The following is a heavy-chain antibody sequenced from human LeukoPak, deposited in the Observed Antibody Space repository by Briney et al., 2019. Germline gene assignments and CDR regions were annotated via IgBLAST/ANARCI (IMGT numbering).Heavy chain of an antibody. J-gene: IGHJ4*02. Sequence: ASVKVSCNAAEYTVSSYDINWGRQATGQGREWMGWMNSNSGNTGNAQKFQGRVTMTRNTSIRTAYMELSSLRSEDTAVYYCARGVGGYQSYYWGQGTLVTVSS. CDR2: MNSNSGNT. V-gene: IGHV1-8*01. D-gene: IGHD5-12*01. CDR1: EYTVSSYD. CDR3: ARGVGGYQSYY.